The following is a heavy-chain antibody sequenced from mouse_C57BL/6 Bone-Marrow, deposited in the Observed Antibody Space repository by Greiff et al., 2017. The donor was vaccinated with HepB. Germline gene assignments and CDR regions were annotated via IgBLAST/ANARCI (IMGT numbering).Heavy chain of an antibody. CDR2: IWSGGST. Sequence: VHLVESGPGLVQPSQSLSITCTVSGFSLTSYGVHWVRQSPGKGLEWLGVIWSGGSTDYNAAFISRLSISKDNSKSQVFFKMNSLQADDTAIYYCARTEGGYDYDGPAWFAYWGQGTLVTVSA. CDR3: ARTEGGYDYDGPAWFAY. D-gene: IGHD2-4*01. CDR1: GFSLTSYG. J-gene: IGHJ3*01. V-gene: IGHV2-2*01.